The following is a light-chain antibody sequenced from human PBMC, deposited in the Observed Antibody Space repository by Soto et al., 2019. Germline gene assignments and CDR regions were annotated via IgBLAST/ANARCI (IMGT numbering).Light chain of an antibody. CDR2: GAS. J-gene: IGKJ1*01. Sequence: EIVMTQSPVILSVSPGESATFSCRAGQSVNRNLAWFQVKPGQAPRLLVYGASIRATGIPARFSGSGSGTEYTLTISSLQSEDFGLYFCQQYDQWWTFGQGTKVEIK. CDR1: QSVNRN. CDR3: QQYDQWWT. V-gene: IGKV3-15*01.